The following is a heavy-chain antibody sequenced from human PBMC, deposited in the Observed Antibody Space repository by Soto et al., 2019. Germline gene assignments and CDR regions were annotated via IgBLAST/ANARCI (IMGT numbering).Heavy chain of an antibody. Sequence: GESLKVSCAASGFTFSSYAMNWVRQAPGKGLEWVSGISGSGVTTYYADSVKGRFTISRDNSKNTLSLQMNSLRADDTAVYYCEKTKQWLVKDYYFGMAVWGQGTTVTVSS. D-gene: IGHD6-19*01. CDR2: ISGSGVTT. J-gene: IGHJ6*02. CDR1: GFTFSSYA. V-gene: IGHV3-23*01. CDR3: EKTKQWLVKDYYFGMAV.